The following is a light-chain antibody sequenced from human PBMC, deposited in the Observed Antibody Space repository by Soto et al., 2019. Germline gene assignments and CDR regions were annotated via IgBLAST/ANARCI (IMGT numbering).Light chain of an antibody. V-gene: IGKV1-5*01. CDR2: DAS. J-gene: IGKJ1*01. CDR3: QQSYSTLWT. Sequence: DIQMTQSPSTLSASVGDRVTITCRASQSIGSWLAWYQQISGRAPNLLIYDASSLQSGVPSRFSGSGSGTEFTLTISSLQPEDFATYYCQQSYSTLWTFGQGTKVDIK. CDR1: QSIGSW.